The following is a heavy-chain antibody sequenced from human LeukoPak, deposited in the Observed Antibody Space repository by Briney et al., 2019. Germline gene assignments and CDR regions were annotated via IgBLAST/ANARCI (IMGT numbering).Heavy chain of an antibody. CDR1: GDTFNSHT. J-gene: IGHJ4*02. CDR2: ITPLLGVP. CDR3: ARANFLYCSSSTCLFDY. D-gene: IGHD2-2*01. Sequence: ASVKVSCKVSGDTFNSHTINWVRQAPGQGLDWMGRITPLLGVPYYSQKFQGRVTMTRDTSISTAHMEVSRLRSDDTAVYYCARANFLYCSSSTCLFDYWGQGTLVTVSS. V-gene: IGHV1-2*02.